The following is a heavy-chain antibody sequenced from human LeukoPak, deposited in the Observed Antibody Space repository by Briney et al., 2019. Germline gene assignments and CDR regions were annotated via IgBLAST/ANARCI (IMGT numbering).Heavy chain of an antibody. Sequence: SETLSLTCTVSGGSISSGDYYWSWIRQPPGKGLEWIWYIYYSGSTYYNPSLKSRATISVDTSKNQFSLKLSSVTAADTAVYYCARGLSGGTTGGSGSFDYWGQGTLVTVSS. CDR3: ARGLSGGTTGGSGSFDY. CDR1: GGSISSGDYY. V-gene: IGHV4-30-4*01. CDR2: IYYSGST. D-gene: IGHD3-10*01. J-gene: IGHJ4*02.